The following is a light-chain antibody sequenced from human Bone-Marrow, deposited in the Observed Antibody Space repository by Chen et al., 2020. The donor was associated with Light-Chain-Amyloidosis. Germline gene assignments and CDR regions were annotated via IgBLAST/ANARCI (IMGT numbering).Light chain of an antibody. CDR3: CSYAAIRTFSWV. Sequence: QSALTQPASASGSPGQSITISCTGTSSDVASYNLVSWYQQHTSKAPKLLTYEGSKRPSGFSYRFSGSKSGNTASLTISWLQAEDEAYYYCCSYAAIRTFSWVFGGRSELTVL. CDR2: EGS. V-gene: IGLV2-23*03. CDR1: SSDVASYNL. J-gene: IGLJ3*02.